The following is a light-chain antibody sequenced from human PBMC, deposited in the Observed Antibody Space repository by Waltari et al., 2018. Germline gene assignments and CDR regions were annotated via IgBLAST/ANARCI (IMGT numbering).Light chain of an antibody. V-gene: IGLV3-10*01. Sequence: SYELTQPPSVSVSPGQTARLTCAGDAVPNKSAYWCRQKSGQPPVLVILEDNNRSSGIPDSVSVSSPGTMATLTSSGAQVEDEAEYYCYSADSSGELVVLGVGTKLTVL. CDR3: YSADSSGELVV. CDR2: EDN. J-gene: IGLJ2*01. CDR1: AVPNKS.